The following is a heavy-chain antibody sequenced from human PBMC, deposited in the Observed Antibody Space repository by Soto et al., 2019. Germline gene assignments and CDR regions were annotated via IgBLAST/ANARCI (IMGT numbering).Heavy chain of an antibody. Sequence: EVQLVESGGGLVQTGRSLRLSCAASGFTFDDFAFHWVRLVPGKGLEWVSGISWKSDYMGYADSVKGRFIISRDNAKKAPHLQMNSLRTEETALYYCAKDLRSGSYVDFSGSIDHWGQGTLVTVST. D-gene: IGHD1-26*01. CDR3: AKDLRSGSYVDFSGSIDH. J-gene: IGHJ4*02. V-gene: IGHV3-9*01. CDR2: ISWKSDYM. CDR1: GFTFDDFA.